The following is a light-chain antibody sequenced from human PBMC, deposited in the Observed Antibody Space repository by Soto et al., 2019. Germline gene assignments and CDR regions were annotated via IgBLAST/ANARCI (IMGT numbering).Light chain of an antibody. CDR2: VDSDGSH. Sequence: QPVLTQSPSASASLGASVKLTCTLSSVHSSYAIAWHQQQPQKGPRYLMKVDSDGSHIKGDGIPDRFSGSSSGAERYLTISSLQSEDEADYYCQTWGTGFVLIGGGTKVTVL. CDR3: QTWGTGFVL. V-gene: IGLV4-69*01. J-gene: IGLJ2*01. CDR1: SVHSSYA.